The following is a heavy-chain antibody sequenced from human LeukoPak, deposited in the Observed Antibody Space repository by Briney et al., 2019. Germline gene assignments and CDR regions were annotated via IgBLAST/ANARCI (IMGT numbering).Heavy chain of an antibody. V-gene: IGHV4-59*12. CDR3: ARDVLTTVTTRPFDI. CDR2: IYYSGST. J-gene: IGHJ3*02. Sequence: SETLSLTCTVSGGSISSYYWSWIRQPPGKGLEWIGYIYYSGSTNYNPSLKSRATISVDTSKNQFSLKLSSVTAADTAVYYCARDVLTTVTTRPFDIWGQGTMVTVSS. CDR1: GGSISSYY. D-gene: IGHD4-17*01.